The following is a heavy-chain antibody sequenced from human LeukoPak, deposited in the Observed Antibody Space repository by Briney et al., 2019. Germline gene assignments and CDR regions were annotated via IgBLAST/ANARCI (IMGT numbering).Heavy chain of an antibody. CDR3: ARQKKGLQRVDTGFDS. Sequence: SETLSLTCTVSGGSVNNYYWFWIRQFPGKGLEYIGYVYYTGSTDYNPSLESRVTISVDTSKNQFYLKLRSVTAAETATYYCARQKKGLQRVDTGFDSWGQGTLVIVSS. CDR2: VYYTGST. D-gene: IGHD2-15*01. V-gene: IGHV4-59*02. J-gene: IGHJ4*02. CDR1: GGSVNNYY.